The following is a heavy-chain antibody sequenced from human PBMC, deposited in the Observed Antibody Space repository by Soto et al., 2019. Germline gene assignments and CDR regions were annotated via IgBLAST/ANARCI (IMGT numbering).Heavy chain of an antibody. V-gene: IGHV3-23*01. CDR3: VKDVGYGFILYDF. CDR1: GFRFSSFG. CDR2: VNGGGDST. J-gene: IGHJ4*02. D-gene: IGHD3-16*01. Sequence: GSLRLSCRASGFRFSSFGMTWVRQAPGKGLEWVSTVNGGGDSTHYADSVKGRFSIFRDNSKNTVYLQMNSLRAEDSAIYYCVKDVGYGFILYDFWGQGTLVTVSS.